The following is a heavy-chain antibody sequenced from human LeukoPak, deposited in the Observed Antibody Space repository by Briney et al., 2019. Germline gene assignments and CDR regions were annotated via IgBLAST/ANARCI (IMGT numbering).Heavy chain of an antibody. V-gene: IGHV3-30*18. D-gene: IGHD6-13*01. CDR2: ISYDGNSQ. J-gene: IGHJ4*02. CDR3: AKVAEAAAFDY. CDR1: GFTFSNYA. Sequence: PGRSLTLSCAASGFTFSNYAIHWVRQAPGRGLEWVAAISYDGNSQHYGAPVKGRFTISRDNSKNTVYLQMNSLRAEDTALYYCAKVAEAAAFDYWGQGTLVTVSS.